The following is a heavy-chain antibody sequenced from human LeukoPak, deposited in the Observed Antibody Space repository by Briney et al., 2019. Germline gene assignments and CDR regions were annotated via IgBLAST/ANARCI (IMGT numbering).Heavy chain of an antibody. V-gene: IGHV4-39*07. CDR2: IYYSGST. D-gene: IGHD6-19*01. CDR1: GGSISSSSYY. CDR3: ARAPLGQWLGDYFDY. J-gene: IGHJ4*02. Sequence: SETLSLTCTVSGGSISSSSYYWGWIRQPPGKGLEWIGSIYYSGSTYYNPSLKSRVTISVDTSKNQFSLKLSSVTAADTAVYYCARAPLGQWLGDYFDYWGQGTLVTVSS.